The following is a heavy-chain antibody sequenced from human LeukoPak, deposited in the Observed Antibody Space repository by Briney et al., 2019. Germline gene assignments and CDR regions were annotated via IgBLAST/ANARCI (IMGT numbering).Heavy chain of an antibody. J-gene: IGHJ4*02. CDR3: AKDRIYADGLWDFDY. CDR1: GFRFNNYA. V-gene: IGHV3-23*01. Sequence: PGGSLRLSCAASGFRFNNYAMSWVRQAPGKGLEWVSSISGSGGSTYYVDSVKGRFTISRDNSKNTLYLQMNSLRADDTAVYYCAKDRIYADGLWDFDYWGQGTLVTVSS. D-gene: IGHD3-10*01. CDR2: ISGSGGST.